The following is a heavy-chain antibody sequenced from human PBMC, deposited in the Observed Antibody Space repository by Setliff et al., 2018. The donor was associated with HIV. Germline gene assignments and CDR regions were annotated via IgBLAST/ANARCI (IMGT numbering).Heavy chain of an antibody. CDR3: ARGVPLLPPHY. CDR1: GGSISNGDHY. Sequence: PSETLSLTCTVSGGSISNGDHYWAWIRQSPGKGLEWIGYIYYTGDTYYRSSLESRVTISVDTSNNQFSLRLKSVTAADTAVYYCARGVPLLPPHYWGQGTLVTVSS. J-gene: IGHJ4*02. V-gene: IGHV4-30-4*08. D-gene: IGHD2-21*02. CDR2: IYYTGDT.